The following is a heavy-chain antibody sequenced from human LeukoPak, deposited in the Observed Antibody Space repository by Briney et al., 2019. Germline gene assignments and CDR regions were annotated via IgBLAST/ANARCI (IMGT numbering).Heavy chain of an antibody. D-gene: IGHD6-19*01. V-gene: IGHV3-9*01. J-gene: IGHJ1*01. CDR3: ARAYKDRSLAGKKEFFQH. CDR2: ISWNSGTI. Sequence: RQVPGKGLEWISLISWNSGTIGYADSVKGRFTISRDNANNFLYLQMNSLRAEDTALYYCARAYKDRSLAGKKEFFQHWGQGTLVTVSS.